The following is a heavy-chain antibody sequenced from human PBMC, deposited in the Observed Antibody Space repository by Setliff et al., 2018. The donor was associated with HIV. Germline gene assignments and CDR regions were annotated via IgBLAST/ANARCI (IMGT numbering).Heavy chain of an antibody. V-gene: IGHV3-30-3*01. CDR2: ISYDGGNK. J-gene: IGHJ4*02. Sequence: GGSLRLSCAVSGFSFSSYALHWVRQAPGKGLEWVAVISYDGGNKNYADSVKGRFTVSRDNSKNTLYLQMNSLRAEDTAVYYCAREGGSPRYFDYWGQGTLVTVSS. CDR1: GFSFSSYA. D-gene: IGHD3-10*01. CDR3: AREGGSPRYFDY.